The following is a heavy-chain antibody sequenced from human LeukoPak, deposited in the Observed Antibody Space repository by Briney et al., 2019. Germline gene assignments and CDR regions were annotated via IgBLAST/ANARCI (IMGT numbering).Heavy chain of an antibody. CDR3: AGGPPIVVVPAAPEGYFDY. CDR1: GYSFTTYW. D-gene: IGHD2-2*01. J-gene: IGHJ4*02. Sequence: GESLKISCKASGYSFTTYWIGWVRQMPGKGLEWMGIIYPADSAAHYSPSFQGQVTISADKSISTAYLQWSSLKASDTAMYYCAGGPPIVVVPAAPEGYFDYWGQGTLVTVSS. V-gene: IGHV5-51*01. CDR2: IYPADSAA.